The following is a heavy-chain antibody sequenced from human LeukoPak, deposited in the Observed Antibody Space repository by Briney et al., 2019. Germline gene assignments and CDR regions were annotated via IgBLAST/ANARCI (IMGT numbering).Heavy chain of an antibody. D-gene: IGHD6-13*01. CDR2: ISGSGGST. J-gene: IGHJ5*02. Sequence: GGSLRLSCAASGFTFSSYAMSWVRQAPGKGLEWVSAISGSGGSTYYADSVKVRFTISRDNSKNTLYLQMNSLRVEDTALYYCAKAFSNSWQFDPWGQGTLVTVSS. CDR3: AKAFSNSWQFDP. CDR1: GFTFSSYA. V-gene: IGHV3-23*01.